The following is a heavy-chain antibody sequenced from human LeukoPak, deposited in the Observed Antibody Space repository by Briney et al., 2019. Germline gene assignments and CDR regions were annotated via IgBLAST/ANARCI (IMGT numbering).Heavy chain of an antibody. CDR1: GFAFSNFA. CDR3: AKMEGQRLYDYCMDV. Sequence: GGSLRLSCAASGFAFSNFAMSWVRQAPGKGLEWVSAMSGSGYYTYYVESVEGRFTISRDNSKNTLYLHMNSLRADDTAVYYCAKMEGQRLYDYCMDVWGRGTTVTVSS. CDR2: MSGSGYYT. J-gene: IGHJ6*03. D-gene: IGHD3-3*01. V-gene: IGHV3-23*01.